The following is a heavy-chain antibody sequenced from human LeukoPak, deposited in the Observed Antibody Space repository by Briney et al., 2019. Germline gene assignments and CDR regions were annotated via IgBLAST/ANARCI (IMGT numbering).Heavy chain of an antibody. Sequence: GGSLRLSCATSTFTFSSYTMNWVRQAPGKWLEWFSSISPSGNSKYHADSVKGRFTISRDNAENSLYMQMNSLRAEDTGVYYCVRDFLGESGAGGYWGQGTLVTVSS. V-gene: IGHV3-21*01. D-gene: IGHD3-10*01. CDR3: VRDFLGESGAGGY. J-gene: IGHJ4*02. CDR1: TFTFSSYT. CDR2: ISPSGNSK.